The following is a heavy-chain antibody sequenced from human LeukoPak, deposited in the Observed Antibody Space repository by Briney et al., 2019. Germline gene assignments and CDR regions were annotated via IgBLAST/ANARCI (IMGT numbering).Heavy chain of an antibody. CDR1: ALTLSISG. CDR3: AKSRTPTPYGGDVFDI. Sequence: PGGSLRLSCAASALTLSISGSSWIRQAPGKGLEWVAVISYDGSNKYYADSVKGRFTISRDNSKNTLNLQMNSLRAEDTAVYYCAKSRTPTPYGGDVFDIWGQGTMVTVSS. J-gene: IGHJ3*02. D-gene: IGHD1/OR15-1a*01. V-gene: IGHV3-30*18. CDR2: ISYDGSNK.